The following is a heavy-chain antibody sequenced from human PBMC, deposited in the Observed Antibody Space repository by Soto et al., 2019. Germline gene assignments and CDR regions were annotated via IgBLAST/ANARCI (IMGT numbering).Heavy chain of an antibody. V-gene: IGHV4-31*03. D-gene: IGHD3-22*01. Sequence: TSETLSLTCTVSGGSISSGDYYWSWIRQHPGKGLEWIGYIYYSGSTYYNPSLKSRVTISVDTSKNQFSLKLSSVTAADTAVYYCARGATHYYDNSGYYPRYFDYWGQGTLVTVSS. CDR1: GGSISSGDYY. J-gene: IGHJ4*02. CDR3: ARGATHYYDNSGYYPRYFDY. CDR2: IYYSGST.